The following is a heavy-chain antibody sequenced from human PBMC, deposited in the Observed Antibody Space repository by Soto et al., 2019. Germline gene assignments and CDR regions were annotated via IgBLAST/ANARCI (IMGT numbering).Heavy chain of an antibody. CDR1: GGSISSYY. CDR3: ASMMGPPVLSFDS. D-gene: IGHD3-16*01. V-gene: IGHV4-59*01. CDR2: IFYSGST. J-gene: IGHJ5*01. Sequence: QVQLQESGPGLVKPSETLSLTCTVSGGSISSYYWSWIRQPPGKGLEWLGYIFYSGSTSYNPSLKSRVTISIDTSEYQFSLNLNSVTAADTAVFYCASMMGPPVLSFDSWGQGTLVAVSS.